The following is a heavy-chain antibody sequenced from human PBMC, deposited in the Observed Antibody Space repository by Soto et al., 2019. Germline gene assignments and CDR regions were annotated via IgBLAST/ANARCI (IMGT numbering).Heavy chain of an antibody. J-gene: IGHJ6*02. D-gene: IGHD3-10*01. CDR2: IRGFSPYT. CDR3: ARDRGYDAHDYYYNAMDV. V-gene: IGHV3-21*01. CDR1: GFTFRTYT. Sequence: PGGSLRLSCIFSGFTFRTYTMKWVRQAPGKGLEWVSGIRGFSPYTFYAESVKGRFTISRDNAKNSLYLQMNSLRAEDTAVYYCARDRGYDAHDYYYNAMDVWGQGTTVTVSS.